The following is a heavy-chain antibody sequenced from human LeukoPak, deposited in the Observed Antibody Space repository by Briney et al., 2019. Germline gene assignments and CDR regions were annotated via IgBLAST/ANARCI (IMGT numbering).Heavy chain of an antibody. CDR2: IYPGDSDT. CDR3: ARRAAFDYGDSKFDY. V-gene: IGHV5-51*01. CDR1: GYSFTNYW. D-gene: IGHD4-17*01. J-gene: IGHJ4*02. Sequence: GESLKISRKGSGYSFTNYWIGWVRQLPGKGLEWMGVIYPGDSDTTYSPSFQGQVTISADKSISPAYLQWSSLKDSDTGMYYCARRAAFDYGDSKFDYWGQGTLVTVSS.